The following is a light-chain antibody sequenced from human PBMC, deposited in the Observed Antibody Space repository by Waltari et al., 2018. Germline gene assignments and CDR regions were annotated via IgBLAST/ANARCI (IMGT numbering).Light chain of an antibody. CDR1: QSVRSN. CDR2: DTS. V-gene: IGKV3-11*01. CDR3: QQRHNWPLT. Sequence: EIVLTQSPATLSLSPGERATLSCRASQSVRSNLAWYQQKPGQAPSLLIYDTSNRASGIPARFSGSGSGTDFSLSISSLEPEDFAVYYCQQRHNWPLTFGGGTKVEIK. J-gene: IGKJ4*01.